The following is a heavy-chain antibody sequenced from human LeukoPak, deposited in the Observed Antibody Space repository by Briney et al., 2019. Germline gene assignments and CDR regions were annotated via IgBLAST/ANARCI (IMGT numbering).Heavy chain of an antibody. Sequence: SETLSLTCTVSGGSISSNSYYWGWIRQPPGKGLEWIGEINHSGSTNYNPSLKSRVTISVDTSKNQFSLKLTSVTAADTAVYYCARGRGYNSFDYWGQGTLVTVSS. D-gene: IGHD5-24*01. J-gene: IGHJ4*02. V-gene: IGHV4-39*07. CDR2: INHSGST. CDR1: GGSISSNSYY. CDR3: ARGRGYNSFDY.